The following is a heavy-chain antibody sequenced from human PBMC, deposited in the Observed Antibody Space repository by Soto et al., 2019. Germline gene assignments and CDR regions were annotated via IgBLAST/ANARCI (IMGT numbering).Heavy chain of an antibody. V-gene: IGHV3-73*02. J-gene: IGHJ4*02. CDR1: GFSFSAAA. CDR3: AGPGYSNSWYEDYFDY. Sequence: EVQLVESGGGLVQPGGSLKLSRVASGFSFSAAAMHWVRQASGKGLEWVGRIRSKANNFATAYAASVNGRFTISRDDSKNTAYLQMNSLKTEDTAVYFCAGPGYSNSWYEDYFDYWGQGTLVTVSS. CDR2: IRSKANNFAT. D-gene: IGHD6-13*01.